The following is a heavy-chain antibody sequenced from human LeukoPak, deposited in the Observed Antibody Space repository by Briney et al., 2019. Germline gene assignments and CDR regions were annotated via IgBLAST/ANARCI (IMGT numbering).Heavy chain of an antibody. J-gene: IGHJ3*02. D-gene: IGHD3-22*01. CDR3: ARACYYDSSGYCHDAFDI. CDR2: INHSGST. V-gene: IGHV4-34*01. Sequence: SETLSLTCAVYGGSFSGYYWSWIRQPPGKGLEWIWEINHSGSTNYNPSLKSRVTISVDTSKNQFSLKLSSVTAADTAVYYCARACYYDSSGYCHDAFDIWGQGTMVTVSS. CDR1: GGSFSGYY.